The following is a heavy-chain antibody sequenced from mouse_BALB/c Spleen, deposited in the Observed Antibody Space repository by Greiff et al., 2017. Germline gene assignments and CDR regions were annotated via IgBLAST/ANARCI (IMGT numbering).Heavy chain of an antibody. D-gene: IGHD4-1*01. CDR3: ARSWDGTRFAY. Sequence: EVQVVESGGGLVKPGGSLKLSCAASGFAFSSYDMSWVRQTPEKRLEWVAYISSGGGSTYYPDTVKGRFTISRDNAKNTLYLQMSSLKSEDTAMYYCARSWDGTRFAYWGQGTLVTVSA. CDR1: GFAFSSYD. J-gene: IGHJ3*01. V-gene: IGHV5-12-1*01. CDR2: ISSGGGST.